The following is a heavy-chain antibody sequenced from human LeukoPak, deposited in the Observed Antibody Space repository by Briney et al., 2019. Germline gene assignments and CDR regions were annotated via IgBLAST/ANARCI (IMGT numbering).Heavy chain of an antibody. D-gene: IGHD2-15*01. Sequence: SETLSLTCAVYGGSFSGYYWSWIRQPPRKGLEWIGEINHSGSTNYNPSLKSRVTISVDTSKNQFSLKLSSVTAADTAVYYCARDYCSGGSCYWDSGVAFDIWGQGTMVTVSS. CDR2: INHSGST. CDR3: ARDYCSGGSCYWDSGVAFDI. V-gene: IGHV4-34*01. CDR1: GGSFSGYY. J-gene: IGHJ3*02.